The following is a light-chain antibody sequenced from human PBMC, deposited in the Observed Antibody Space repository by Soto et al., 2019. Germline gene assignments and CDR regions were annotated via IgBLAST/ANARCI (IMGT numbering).Light chain of an antibody. CDR2: DAS. V-gene: IGKV1D-13*01. CDR3: QQFNDFPLT. J-gene: IGKJ4*01. Sequence: IQLTQSPSSLSASVGDRVTITCRAGQDISSALAWYQQKPGKAPKLLPYDASSLDAGVPSRFSGSGSGTDFTLSITSLRPEDFATYYCQQFNDFPLTFGGGTKVQIK. CDR1: QDISSA.